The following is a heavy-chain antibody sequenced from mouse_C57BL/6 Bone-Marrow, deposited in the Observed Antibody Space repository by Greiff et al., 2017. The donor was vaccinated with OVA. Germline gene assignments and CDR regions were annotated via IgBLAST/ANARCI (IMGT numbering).Heavy chain of an antibody. D-gene: IGHD2-3*01. CDR1: GFSFNTYA. J-gene: IGHJ2*01. CDR2: IRSKSNNYAT. V-gene: IGHV10-1*01. Sequence: EADGGLVQPKGSLKLSCAASGFSFNTYAMNWVRQAPGKGLEWVARIRSKSNNYATYYADSVKDRFTISRDDSESMLYLQMNNLKTEDTAMYYCVRQGLLREGWYFDYWGQGTTLTVSS. CDR3: VRQGLLREGWYFDY.